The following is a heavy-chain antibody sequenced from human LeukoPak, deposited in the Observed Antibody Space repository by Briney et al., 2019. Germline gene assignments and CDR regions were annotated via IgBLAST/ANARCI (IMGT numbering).Heavy chain of an antibody. J-gene: IGHJ4*02. Sequence: PSQTLSLTCTVSGGSITSGTYYWSWIRQAAGKGLEWIGRIYNSGSTNYNPSLKSRVTISVDTSKNQFSLKLSSVTAADTAVYYCARVAGPSYGDQYFDYWGQGTLVTVSS. CDR2: IYNSGST. D-gene: IGHD4-17*01. CDR3: ARVAGPSYGDQYFDY. V-gene: IGHV4-61*02. CDR1: GGSITSGTYY.